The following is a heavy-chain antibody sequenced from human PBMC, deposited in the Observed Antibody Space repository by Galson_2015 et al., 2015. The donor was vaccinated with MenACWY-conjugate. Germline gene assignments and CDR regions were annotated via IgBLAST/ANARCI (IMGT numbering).Heavy chain of an antibody. CDR1: GYTFTSYG. CDR2: ISAYNGDT. J-gene: IGHJ4*02. CDR3: ARVGNTNCYAGCSGDY. D-gene: IGHD2-2*01. Sequence: SVKVSCKASGYTFTSYGISWVRQAPGQGLEWMGWISAYNGDTNYALKLQGRAAMTTDTSATTAYMELRSLRSDDTAVYYCARVGNTNCYAGCSGDYWGQGTLVTVSS. V-gene: IGHV1-18*01.